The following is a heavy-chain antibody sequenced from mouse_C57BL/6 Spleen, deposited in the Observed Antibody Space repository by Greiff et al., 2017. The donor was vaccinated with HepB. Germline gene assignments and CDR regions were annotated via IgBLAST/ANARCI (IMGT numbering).Heavy chain of an antibody. V-gene: IGHV2-4*01. D-gene: IGHD3-3*01. CDR3: AKTGTGGYFDV. CDR1: GFSLTSYG. J-gene: IGHJ1*03. CDR2: IWSGGST. Sequence: QVQLKESGPGLVQPSHSLSITCTVSGFSLTSYGVHWVRQPPGKGLEWLGVIWSGGSTDYNAAFISRLSISKDNSKSQVFFKMNSLQADDTAIYYCAKTGTGGYFDVWGTGTTVTVSS.